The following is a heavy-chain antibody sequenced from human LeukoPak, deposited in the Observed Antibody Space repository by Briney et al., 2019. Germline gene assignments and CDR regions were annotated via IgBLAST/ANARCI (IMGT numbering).Heavy chain of an antibody. CDR1: GGSISSGGYY. Sequence: SETLSLTCTVSGGSISSGGYYWSWIRQHPGKGLEWIGYIYYSGSTYYNPSLKSRVTISVDTSKNQFSLKLSSVTAADTAVYYCARGHCSSTSCHTGNWFDPWGQGTLVPVSS. D-gene: IGHD2-2*02. CDR3: ARGHCSSTSCHTGNWFDP. CDR2: IYYSGST. V-gene: IGHV4-31*03. J-gene: IGHJ5*02.